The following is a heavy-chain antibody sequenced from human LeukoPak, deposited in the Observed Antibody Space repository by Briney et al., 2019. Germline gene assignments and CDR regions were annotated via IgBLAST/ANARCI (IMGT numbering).Heavy chain of an antibody. J-gene: IGHJ5*02. D-gene: IGHD2-15*01. CDR2: ISYDGSNK. V-gene: IGHV3-30*18. CDR1: GFTFSSYG. CDR3: AKRGGCSGGSCYNWFDP. Sequence: GGSLRLSCAASGFTFSSYGMHWVRQAPGKGLEWVAVISYDGSNKYYADSVKGRFTISRDNSKNTLYLQMNSLRAEDTAVYYCAKRGGCSGGSCYNWFDPWGQGTLVTVSS.